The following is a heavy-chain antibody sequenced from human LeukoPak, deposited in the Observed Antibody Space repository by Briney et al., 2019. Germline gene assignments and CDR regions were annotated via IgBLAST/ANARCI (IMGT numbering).Heavy chain of an antibody. CDR1: GFTFSSHA. D-gene: IGHD2/OR15-2a*01. J-gene: IGHJ4*02. Sequence: GGSLRLSCAASGFTFSSHAMHWVRQAAGKGLEWVAVISYDGSNKYYAYSVKGGFTISRDNSKNTLYLQMNSLRAEDTAVYYCARDRSGTLDYWGQGTLVTVSS. CDR2: ISYDGSNK. CDR3: ARDRSGTLDY. V-gene: IGHV3-30-3*01.